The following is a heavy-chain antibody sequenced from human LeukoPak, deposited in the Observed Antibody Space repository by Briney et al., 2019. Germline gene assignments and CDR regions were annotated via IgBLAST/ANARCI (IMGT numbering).Heavy chain of an antibody. Sequence: SETLSLTCTVSNGSISSYYWSWIRQPPGKGLEWIGYIYYSGSANYNPSLKSRVTISVDTSKSQLSLKLSSVTAADTAVYYCARGRRVDAAMLSDWGQGTLVTVSS. D-gene: IGHD5-18*01. V-gene: IGHV4-59*01. CDR1: NGSISSYY. J-gene: IGHJ4*02. CDR3: ARGRRVDAAMLSD. CDR2: IYYSGSA.